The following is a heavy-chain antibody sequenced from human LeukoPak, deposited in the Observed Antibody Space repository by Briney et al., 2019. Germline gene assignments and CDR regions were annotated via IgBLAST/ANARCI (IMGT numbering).Heavy chain of an antibody. CDR1: GYTLTELS. Sequence: ASPKVSCKVSGYTLTELSMHWVRQAPGKGLEWMGGFYPEDGETIYAQKFQGRVTMTEDTSTDTAYMELSSLRSEDTAVYYCATALARIMITFGGVIVSSDYWGQGTLVTVSS. CDR2: FYPEDGET. CDR3: ATALARIMITFGGVIVSSDY. D-gene: IGHD3-16*02. J-gene: IGHJ4*02. V-gene: IGHV1-24*01.